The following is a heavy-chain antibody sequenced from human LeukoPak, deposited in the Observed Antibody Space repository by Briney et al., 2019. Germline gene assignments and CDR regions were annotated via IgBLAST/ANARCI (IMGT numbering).Heavy chain of an antibody. D-gene: IGHD2-15*01. CDR3: ARDFRSGPHFDY. J-gene: IGHJ4*02. CDR2: IYHSGST. V-gene: IGHV4-30-4*01. CDR1: GVSISSGDYY. Sequence: PSETLSLTCTVSGVSISSGDYYWSWIRQPPGKGLEWIGYIYHSGSTYYNPSLKSRVTISVDTSKNQFSLKLSSVTAADTAVYYCARDFRSGPHFDYWGQGTLVTVSS.